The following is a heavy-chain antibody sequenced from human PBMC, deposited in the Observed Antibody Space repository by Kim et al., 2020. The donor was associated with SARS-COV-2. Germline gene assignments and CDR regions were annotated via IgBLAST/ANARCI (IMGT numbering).Heavy chain of an antibody. D-gene: IGHD1-1*01. V-gene: IGHV5-51*01. CDR2: IYPGDSDT. CDR1: GYSFTSYW. Sequence: GESLKISCKGSGYSFTSYWNGWVRQMPGKGLEWMGIIYPGDSDTRYSPSFQGQVTISADKSISTAYLQWSSLKASDTAMYYCARLPNWNANYYYGMDVWGQGTTVTVSS. J-gene: IGHJ6*02. CDR3: ARLPNWNANYYYGMDV.